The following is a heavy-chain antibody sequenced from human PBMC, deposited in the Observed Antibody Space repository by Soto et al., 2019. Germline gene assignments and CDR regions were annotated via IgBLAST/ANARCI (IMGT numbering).Heavy chain of an antibody. J-gene: IGHJ4*02. CDR1: GFTFKNYA. Sequence: WRSLRLSCAASGFTFKNYAMHLVRQSPGNGLEWVAFSSYDGSIDFYADSVKGRFTISRDDFKNTMFLQMGSLRVEDTAVDYCVRVLRDFHAWHPFGYWRQGTVITASS. V-gene: IGHV3-30-3*01. D-gene: IGHD3-9*01. CDR2: SSYDGSID. CDR3: VRVLRDFHAWHPFGY.